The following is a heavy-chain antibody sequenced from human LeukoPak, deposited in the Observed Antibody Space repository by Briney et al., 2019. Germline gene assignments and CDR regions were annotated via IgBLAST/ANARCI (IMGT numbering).Heavy chain of an antibody. Sequence: SETLTLTFTVSGGSIINYYWSWIRQPPGKGLEWIGYIYYSGSTNYNPSLKSRVTISVDTSKNQFYLKLSSVTAADTAVYYCARDIVATINDYYGMDVWGQGTTVTVSS. CDR1: GGSIINYY. J-gene: IGHJ6*02. CDR2: IYYSGST. CDR3: ARDIVATINDYYGMDV. D-gene: IGHD5-12*01. V-gene: IGHV4-59*01.